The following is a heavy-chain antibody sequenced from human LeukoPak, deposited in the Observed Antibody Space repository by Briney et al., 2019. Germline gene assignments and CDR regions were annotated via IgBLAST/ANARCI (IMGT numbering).Heavy chain of an antibody. V-gene: IGHV4-39*01. CDR2: IYYSGSA. CDR3: ARRYCSSNTCYYFDY. CDR1: GGSISSSSYY. Sequence: PSETLSLTCAVSGGSISSSSYYWAWIRQPPGKGLEWIGIIYYSGSAYYNPSLKSQVTMFVDTSKNQFSLKLSSVTAADTAVYFCARRYCSSNTCYYFDYWGQGTLVTVSS. D-gene: IGHD2-2*01. J-gene: IGHJ4*02.